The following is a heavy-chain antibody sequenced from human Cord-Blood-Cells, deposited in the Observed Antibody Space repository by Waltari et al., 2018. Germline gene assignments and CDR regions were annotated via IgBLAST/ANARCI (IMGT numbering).Heavy chain of an antibody. CDR1: GYTFTGYY. Sequence: QVQLVQSGAEVKKPGASVKVSCKASGYTFTGYYMHWVRQAPGQGLEWMGWINPNSGGTNYAQKFQGRVTMTRDTSISTAYMELSRLRSDDTAVYYCARDSHGSYYYYYYMDVWGKGTTVTVSS. J-gene: IGHJ6*03. D-gene: IGHD1-26*01. CDR3: ARDSHGSYYYYYYMDV. CDR2: INPNSGGT. V-gene: IGHV1-2*02.